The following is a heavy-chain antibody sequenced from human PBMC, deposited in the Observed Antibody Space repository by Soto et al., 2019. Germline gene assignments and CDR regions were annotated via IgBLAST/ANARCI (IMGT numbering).Heavy chain of an antibody. D-gene: IGHD2-15*01. V-gene: IGHV1-18*01. J-gene: IGHJ4*02. CDR1: GYTFTSYG. CDR2: INAYNGNT. CDR3: ARGDWWLFDY. Sequence: ASVKVSCKASGYTFTSYGISWVRQAPGQGLEWMGWINAYNGNTNYAQKFQGRVTMTRDTSASTAYMELSSLRSEDTAVYYCARGDWWLFDYWGQGTLVTVSS.